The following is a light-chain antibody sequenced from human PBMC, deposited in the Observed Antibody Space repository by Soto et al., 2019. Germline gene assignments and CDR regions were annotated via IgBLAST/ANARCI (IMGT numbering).Light chain of an antibody. V-gene: IGKV1-8*01. Sequence: AIRMTQSPSSLSASTGDRVTITCRASQGISSYLAWYQQKPGKAPKLLIYAASTLQSGVPSRFSGSGSGTDFTLTISCLQSEDFANYYCQQYYSYPRTLAPGTKVAIK. CDR2: AAS. CDR1: QGISSY. J-gene: IGKJ1*01. CDR3: QQYYSYPRT.